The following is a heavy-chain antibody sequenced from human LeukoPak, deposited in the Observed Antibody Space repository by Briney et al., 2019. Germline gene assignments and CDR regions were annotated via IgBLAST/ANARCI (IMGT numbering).Heavy chain of an antibody. D-gene: IGHD3-10*01. Sequence: GGSLRLSCAASGFTFSSYAMSWVRQAPGKGLEWVSAISGSGGSTYYADSVKGRYTISRDNSKNTLYLQMNSLRAEDTAVYYCAKPVQLWFGPPGWGQGTLVTVSS. CDR3: AKPVQLWFGPPG. CDR1: GFTFSSYA. CDR2: ISGSGGST. J-gene: IGHJ4*02. V-gene: IGHV3-23*01.